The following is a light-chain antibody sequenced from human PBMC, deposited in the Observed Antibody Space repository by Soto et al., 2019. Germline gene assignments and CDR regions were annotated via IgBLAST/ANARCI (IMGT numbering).Light chain of an antibody. CDR3: QQYEKWPPSIT. J-gene: IGKJ5*01. V-gene: IGKV3-15*01. CDR2: GAS. CDR1: QSVGSN. Sequence: EILLTQSPATLPVSPGERATLSCRASQSVGSNVAWYQHKPGQAPRLLIYGASTRATGISARFSGSGSGTEFTLTISRLQSEDFAVYYCQQYEKWPPSITFGQGTRLEIK.